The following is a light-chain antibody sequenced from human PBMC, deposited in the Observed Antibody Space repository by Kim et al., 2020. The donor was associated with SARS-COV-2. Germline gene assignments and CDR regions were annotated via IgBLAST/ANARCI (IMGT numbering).Light chain of an antibody. CDR2: DAS. CDR3: QQRRT. J-gene: IGKJ1*01. CDR1: QSVSSY. V-gene: IGKV3-11*01. Sequence: ATLSLSPGERATPSCRASQSVSSYLAWYQQKPGQAPRLLIYDASNRATGIPARFSGSGSGTDFTLTISSLEPEDFAVYYCQQRRTFGQGTKVDIK.